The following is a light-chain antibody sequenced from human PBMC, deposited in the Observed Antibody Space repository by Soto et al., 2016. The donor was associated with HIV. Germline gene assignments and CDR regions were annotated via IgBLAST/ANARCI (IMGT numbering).Light chain of an antibody. CDR3: QQYNSVPWT. J-gene: IGKJ1*01. CDR1: QSVSVW. V-gene: IGKV1-5*03. CDR2: KTS. Sequence: DIQMTQSPSTLSASIGDGVTITCRASQSVSVWLAWYQQKPGKAPNLLIFKTSSLETGVPSRFSGSGSGSGTEFTLTLSSLQPDDIGTYYCQQYNSVPWTFGQGTKVEI.